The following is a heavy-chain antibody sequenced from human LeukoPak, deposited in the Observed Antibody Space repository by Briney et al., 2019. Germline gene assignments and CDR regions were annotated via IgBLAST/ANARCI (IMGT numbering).Heavy chain of an antibody. CDR1: GFTFSSYS. Sequence: GGSLRLSCAASGFTFSSYSMNWVRQAPGKALEWVSSISSSSSYIYYADSVKGRFTISSDNTKNSLYLQMNSLSAGDTAVYYWARDGGVGVAAAGTGDYWGQGTLVTVSS. CDR3: ARDGGVGVAAAGTGDY. CDR2: ISSSSSYI. D-gene: IGHD6-13*01. V-gene: IGHV3-21*01. J-gene: IGHJ4*02.